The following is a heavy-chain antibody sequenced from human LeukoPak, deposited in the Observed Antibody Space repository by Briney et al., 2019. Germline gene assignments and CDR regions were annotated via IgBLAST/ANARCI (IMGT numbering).Heavy chain of an antibody. D-gene: IGHD3-22*01. CDR3: ARDTTYYYDSRYYYYYGMDV. CDR1: GGSISSYY. CDR2: IYTSGST. V-gene: IGHV4-4*07. Sequence: SETLSLTCTVSGGSISSYYWSWIRQPAGKGLEWIGRIYTSGSTNYNPSFKSRVTMSVDTSKNQFSLKLSSVTAADTAVYYCARDTTYYYDSRYYYYYGMDVWGQGTTVTVSS. J-gene: IGHJ6*02.